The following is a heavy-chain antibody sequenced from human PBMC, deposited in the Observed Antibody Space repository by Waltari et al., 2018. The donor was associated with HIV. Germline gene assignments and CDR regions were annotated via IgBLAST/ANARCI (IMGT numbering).Heavy chain of an antibody. D-gene: IGHD3-22*01. Sequence: GKGLEGVSVIYSGGSTYYADSVKGRLTISRDNPKNTLYLQMNSLRAEDTAVYYCATGLDSSGYMTELGAFDIWGQGTMVTVSS. V-gene: IGHV3-66*02. CDR3: ATGLDSSGYMTELGAFDI. J-gene: IGHJ3*02. CDR2: IYSGGST.